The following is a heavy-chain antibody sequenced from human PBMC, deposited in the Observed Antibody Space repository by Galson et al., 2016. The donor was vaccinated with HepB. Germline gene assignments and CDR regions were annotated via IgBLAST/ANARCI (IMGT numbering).Heavy chain of an antibody. J-gene: IGHJ4*02. D-gene: IGHD4-17*01. V-gene: IGHV3-30-3*01. CDR1: RFTFSTYA. Sequence: SLRLSCAASRFTFSTYAMHWVRQTPGKGLEWVSVISYGGSNQFYADSVKGRFTISRDESKNIVYLQMNSLRTEDTAVYYCARDNERGDYAFDDWGQGTLVTLPP. CDR3: ARDNERGDYAFDD. CDR2: ISYGGSNQ.